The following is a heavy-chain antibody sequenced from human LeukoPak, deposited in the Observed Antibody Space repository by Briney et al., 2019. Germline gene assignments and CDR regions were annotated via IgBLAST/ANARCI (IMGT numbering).Heavy chain of an antibody. CDR3: ARRIAVADHFDY. J-gene: IGHJ4*02. D-gene: IGHD6-19*01. Sequence: PSETLSLTCTFSGGSISSSSYYWGSIRQPPGKVLEWNGSNYYSGSTYYNPSLKSRVTISVDTSNNQFSLKLSSVTATDTAVYYCARRIAVADHFDYWGEGTLVTVSS. CDR2: NYYSGST. CDR1: GGSISSSSYY. V-gene: IGHV4-39*01.